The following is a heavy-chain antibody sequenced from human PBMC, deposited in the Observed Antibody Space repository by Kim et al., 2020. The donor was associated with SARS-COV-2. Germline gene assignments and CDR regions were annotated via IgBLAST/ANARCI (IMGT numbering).Heavy chain of an antibody. V-gene: IGHV3-7*01. CDR2: IKQDGSEK. CDR1: GFTFSSYW. J-gene: IGHJ2*01. Sequence: GGSLRLSCAASGFTFSSYWMSWVRQAPGKGLEWVANIKQDGSEKYYVDSVKGRFTISRDNAKNSLYLQMNSLRAEDTAVYYCARVYGYSSSWYHGNYWYFDLWGRGTLVTVSS. CDR3: ARVYGYSSSWYHGNYWYFDL. D-gene: IGHD6-13*01.